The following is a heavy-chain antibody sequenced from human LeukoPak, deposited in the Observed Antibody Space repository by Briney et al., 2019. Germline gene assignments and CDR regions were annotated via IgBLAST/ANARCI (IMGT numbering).Heavy chain of an antibody. D-gene: IGHD6-13*01. V-gene: IGHV3-30*14. CDR2: ISYDGSNK. CDR3: ARDPNSSSWSI. CDR1: GFTFSSYA. Sequence: PGGSLRLSCAASGFTFSSYAMHWVRQAPGKGLEWVAVISYDGSNKYYADSVKGRFTISRDNSKNTLYLQMNSLRAEDTAVYYCARDPNSSSWSIWGQGTLVTVSS. J-gene: IGHJ4*02.